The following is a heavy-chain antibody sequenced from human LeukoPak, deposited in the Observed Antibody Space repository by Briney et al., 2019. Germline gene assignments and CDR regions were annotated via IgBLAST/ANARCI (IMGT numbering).Heavy chain of an antibody. V-gene: IGHV1-2*02. Sequence: ASVKVSCKASGYTFTVYYMHWVRQAPGQGLEWMGWINPNSGGTNYAQKFQGRVTMTRDTSISTAYMELSRLRSDDTAVYYCARPKRVGANSDYWGQGTLVTVSS. CDR1: GYTFTVYY. CDR2: INPNSGGT. J-gene: IGHJ4*02. CDR3: ARPKRVGANSDY. D-gene: IGHD1-26*01.